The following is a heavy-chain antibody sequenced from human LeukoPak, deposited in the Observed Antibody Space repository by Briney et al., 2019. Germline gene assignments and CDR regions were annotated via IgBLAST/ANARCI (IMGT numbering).Heavy chain of an antibody. CDR1: GFTFSSYA. J-gene: IGHJ4*02. CDR3: ARGATIFGVVPYYFDY. CDR2: ISSNGGST. Sequence: GGSLRLSCAASGFTFSSYAMHWVRQAPGKGLEYVSAISSNGGSTYYANSVKGRFTISRDNSKNTLYLQMGSLGAEDMAVYYCARGATIFGVVPYYFDYWGQGTLVTVSS. V-gene: IGHV3-64*01. D-gene: IGHD3-3*01.